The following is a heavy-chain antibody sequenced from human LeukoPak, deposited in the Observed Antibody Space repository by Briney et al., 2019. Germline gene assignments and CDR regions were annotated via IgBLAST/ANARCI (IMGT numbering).Heavy chain of an antibody. CDR2: FDPGDGEV. D-gene: IGHD1-26*01. V-gene: IGHV1-69-2*01. Sequence: ATVKVSCKASGYTFTDYYIHWVQQAPGRGLEWMGRFDPGDGEVFYADIFQGRIVISADTSIDTAYLELSNLRSEDTALYYCATSPGTYYNYWGQGTLVTVSS. CDR3: ATSPGTYYNY. J-gene: IGHJ4*02. CDR1: GYTFTDYY.